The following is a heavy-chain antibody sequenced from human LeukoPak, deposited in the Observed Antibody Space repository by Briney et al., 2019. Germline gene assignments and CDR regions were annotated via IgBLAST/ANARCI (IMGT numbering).Heavy chain of an antibody. CDR1: GFTFSSYG. CDR3: AREEESWAAAGSFDP. V-gene: IGHV3-33*01. J-gene: IGHJ5*02. D-gene: IGHD6-13*01. Sequence: PGGSLRLSCAASGFTFSSYGMHWVRQAPGKGLEWVAVIWYDGSNKYYADSVKGRFTISRDNSKNTLYLQMNSLRAEDTAVYYCAREEESWAAAGSFDPWGQGTLVTVSS. CDR2: IWYDGSNK.